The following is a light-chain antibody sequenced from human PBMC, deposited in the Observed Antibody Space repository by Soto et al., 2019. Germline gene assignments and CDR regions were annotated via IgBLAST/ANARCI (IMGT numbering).Light chain of an antibody. CDR2: DNN. Sequence: QSALTQPPSVSAAPGQRVTISCSGSISNIGNNYVSWYRHLPGKAPELLIYDNNQRPSGIPDRFSGSKSGTSATLGITGLQTGDEADYYCGTWDSSLSVYVFGTGTKVTVL. CDR1: ISNIGNNY. V-gene: IGLV1-51*01. CDR3: GTWDSSLSVYV. J-gene: IGLJ1*01.